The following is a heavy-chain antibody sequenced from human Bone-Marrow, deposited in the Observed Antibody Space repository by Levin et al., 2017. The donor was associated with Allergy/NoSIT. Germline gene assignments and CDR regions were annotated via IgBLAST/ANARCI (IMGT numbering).Heavy chain of an antibody. CDR1: GFTFSTYS. Sequence: LSLTCAASGFTFSTYSMNWVRQAPGKGLEWVSYIDSSDSSTYYVDSVKGRFTISRDNAKNSLYLQMSSLRVEDTAVYYCATGGEDGWEFDNWGQGTLVTVSS. CDR3: ATGGEDGWEFDN. D-gene: IGHD5-24*01. J-gene: IGHJ4*02. V-gene: IGHV3-48*01. CDR2: IDSSDSST.